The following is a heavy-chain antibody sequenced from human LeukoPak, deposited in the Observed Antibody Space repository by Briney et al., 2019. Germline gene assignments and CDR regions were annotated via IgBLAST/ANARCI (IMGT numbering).Heavy chain of an antibody. V-gene: IGHV4-39*01. D-gene: IGHD2-2*01. CDR3: ARRGYCSSTSCYEYWFDP. J-gene: IGHJ5*02. Sequence: SETLSLTCTVSGGSISSSSYYWGRIRQPPGKGLEWIGIIYYSGSTYYNPSLKSRLTISVDTSKNQFSLKLSPVTATDTAVYYCARRGYCSSTSCYEYWFDPWGQGTLVTVSS. CDR2: IYYSGST. CDR1: GGSISSSSYY.